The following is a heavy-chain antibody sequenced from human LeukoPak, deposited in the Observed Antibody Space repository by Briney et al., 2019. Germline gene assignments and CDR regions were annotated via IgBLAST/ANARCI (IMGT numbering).Heavy chain of an antibody. V-gene: IGHV4-39*01. D-gene: IGHD3-16*01. Sequence: PSETLSLTCSVSGASISSGRYYWGWIRQPPGKGLEWIGTIHYSGTPTFYNPSLESRVSLFSDTSRNQFSLRLRSVTAAGTAVYYCAAGGDDAKAGYWGQGTLVTVSS. CDR3: AAGGDDAKAGY. CDR1: GASISSGRYY. J-gene: IGHJ4*02. CDR2: IHYSGTPT.